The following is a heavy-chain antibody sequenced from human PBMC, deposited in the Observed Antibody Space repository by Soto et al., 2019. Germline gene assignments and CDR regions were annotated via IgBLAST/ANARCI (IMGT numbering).Heavy chain of an antibody. Sequence: GASGKVSCKASGYTFTSYAMHWVRQAPGQRLEWMGWINAGNGNTNYAQKLQGRVTMTTDTSTSTAYMELRGLRSDDTAVYYCARDRLSYYYDSSGYSWAFDIWGQGTMVTVSS. CDR1: GYTFTSYA. V-gene: IGHV1-3*01. J-gene: IGHJ3*02. D-gene: IGHD3-22*01. CDR3: ARDRLSYYYDSSGYSWAFDI. CDR2: INAGNGNT.